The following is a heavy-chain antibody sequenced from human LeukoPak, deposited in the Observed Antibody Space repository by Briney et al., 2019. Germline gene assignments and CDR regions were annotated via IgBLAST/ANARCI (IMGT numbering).Heavy chain of an antibody. CDR3: ARAGAVVDNWFDP. Sequence: ASVKVSCKASGYTFTSYYMHWVRQAPGQGLEWMGIINPSGGSTSYAQKLQDRVTMTTDTSTTTAYMELRSLRFDDMAVYYCARAGAVVDNWFDPWGQGTLVTVSS. CDR1: GYTFTSYY. V-gene: IGHV1-46*01. CDR2: INPSGGST. D-gene: IGHD2-15*01. J-gene: IGHJ5*02.